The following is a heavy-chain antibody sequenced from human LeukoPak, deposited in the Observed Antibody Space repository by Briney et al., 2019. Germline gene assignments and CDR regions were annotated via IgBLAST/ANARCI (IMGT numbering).Heavy chain of an antibody. CDR3: ARGGYDLNFDY. CDR1: GGSFSGYF. V-gene: IGHV4-34*01. Sequence: PSKTLSLTCAVSGGSFSGYFWNWIRQPPGKGLEWIGEVNHSGNTNYNPSLKSRVTISIDTSKNHFSLKLSSVTAADTAVYFCARGGYDLNFDYWGQGALVTVSS. CDR2: VNHSGNT. D-gene: IGHD5-12*01. J-gene: IGHJ4*02.